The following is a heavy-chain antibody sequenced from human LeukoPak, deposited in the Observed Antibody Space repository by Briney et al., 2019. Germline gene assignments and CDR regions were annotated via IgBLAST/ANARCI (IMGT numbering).Heavy chain of an antibody. CDR1: GGSISSSSYY. V-gene: IGHV4-39*01. CDR2: IYYSGST. CDR3: ARGRKARPVEVAYYYYGMDV. D-gene: IGHD6-6*01. J-gene: IGHJ6*02. Sequence: SETLSLTCTVSGGSISSSSYYWGWIRQPPGKGLEWIGSIYYSGSTYYNPSLKSRVTISVDTSKNQFSLKLSSVTAADTAVYYCARGRKARPVEVAYYYYGMDVWGQGTTVTVSS.